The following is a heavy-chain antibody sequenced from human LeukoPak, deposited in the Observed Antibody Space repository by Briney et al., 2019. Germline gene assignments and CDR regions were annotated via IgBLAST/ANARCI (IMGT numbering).Heavy chain of an antibody. Sequence: PGRSLRLSCAASGFTFSSYGMPWVRQAPGKGLEWVAVISYDGSNKYYADSVKGRFTISRDNSKNTLYLQMNSLRAEDTAVYYCAKGENNWNYYYYYGMDVWGQGTTVTVSS. CDR1: GFTFSSYG. CDR2: ISYDGSNK. V-gene: IGHV3-30*18. J-gene: IGHJ6*02. CDR3: AKGENNWNYYYYYGMDV. D-gene: IGHD1-20*01.